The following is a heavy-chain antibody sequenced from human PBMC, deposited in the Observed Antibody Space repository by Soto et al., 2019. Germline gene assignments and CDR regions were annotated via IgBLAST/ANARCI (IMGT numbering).Heavy chain of an antibody. CDR2: IIPIFGTA. V-gene: IGHV1-69*12. CDR1: GGTFSSYA. J-gene: IGHJ6*02. CDR3: ASHSGSSPEGGYYYGMEG. Sequence: QVQLVQSGAEVKKPGSSVKVSCKASGGTFSSYAISWVRQAPGQGLEWMGGIIPIFGTADYAQKFQGRVTITADESARTAYMELSSVRYEDTPVYSGASHSGSSPEGGYYYGMEGWGQGTTVTVSS. D-gene: IGHD1-26*01.